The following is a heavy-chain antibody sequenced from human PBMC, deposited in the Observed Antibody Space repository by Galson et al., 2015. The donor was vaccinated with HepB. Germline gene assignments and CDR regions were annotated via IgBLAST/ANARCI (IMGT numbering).Heavy chain of an antibody. D-gene: IGHD4-17*01. Sequence: SVKVSCKASGYTFTTNPMHWVRQAPGQRLEWMGWINAGNGKTKYSRNFQGRVAMTTDTSATTTYMELSSLRSEDTAVYYCVTAFKGYRDYLFDYWGQGTLVTVSS. V-gene: IGHV1-3*01. CDR1: GYTFTTNP. CDR3: VTAFKGYRDYLFDY. CDR2: INAGNGKT. J-gene: IGHJ4*02.